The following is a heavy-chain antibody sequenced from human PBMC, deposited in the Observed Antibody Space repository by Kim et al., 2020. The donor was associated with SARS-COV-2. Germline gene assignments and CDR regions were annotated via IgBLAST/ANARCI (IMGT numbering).Heavy chain of an antibody. J-gene: IGHJ4*02. CDR1: GFTFGNYA. V-gene: IGHV3-9*01. CDR3: AKRDSGSSRYFDY. D-gene: IGHD1-26*01. CDR2: ISSNSDTT. Sequence: LRLSCAASGFTFGNYAMHWVRQAPGKGLEWVSGISSNSDTTGYADSVKGRFTISRDNAKNSLYLQVNSLRLEDTALYYCAKRDSGSSRYFDYWGQGTLGTVSS.